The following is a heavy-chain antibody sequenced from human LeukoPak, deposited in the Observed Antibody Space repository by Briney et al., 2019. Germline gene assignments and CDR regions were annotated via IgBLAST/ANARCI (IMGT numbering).Heavy chain of an antibody. CDR1: GFTFNSHA. CDR3: ANEVRPNDY. J-gene: IGHJ4*02. CDR2: INISGGST. D-gene: IGHD4/OR15-4a*01. V-gene: IGHV3-23*01. Sequence: GSLRLSCAVSGFTFNSHAMCWVRQAPGKGLEWVSSINISGGSTYYADSVKGRFTISRDNSKNTLYLQMNSLRGEDTALYFCANEVRPNDYWGQGTLVTVSS.